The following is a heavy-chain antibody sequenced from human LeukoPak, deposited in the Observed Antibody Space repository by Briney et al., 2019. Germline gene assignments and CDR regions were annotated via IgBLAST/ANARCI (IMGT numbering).Heavy chain of an antibody. Sequence: SETLSLTCAVSGGSISSGGYSWRWIRQPPGKGLEWIGYISYSGSTYNNPSLKSRVSISVDTSKNQFSLKLSSVTAADTAVYYCARGGYYYDSSGYFPSMDVWGKGTTVTVSS. D-gene: IGHD3-22*01. CDR3: ARGGYYYDSSGYFPSMDV. CDR2: ISYSGST. CDR1: GGSISSGGYS. V-gene: IGHV4-30-4*07. J-gene: IGHJ6*03.